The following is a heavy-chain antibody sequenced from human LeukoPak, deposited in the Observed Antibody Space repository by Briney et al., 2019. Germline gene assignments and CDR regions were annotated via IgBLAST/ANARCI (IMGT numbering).Heavy chain of an antibody. D-gene: IGHD6-19*01. Sequence: WASLKVSCKASGDTFTSYYMRWVRQAPGQGLEWMGIIIPSGGNTSYAQKFQGRVTVTRDTSTSTVYMELSSLRSEDTAVYYCARDFKRGYSSGRYSWGTGSSNDYWGQGTLVTVSS. CDR3: ARDFKRGYSSGRYSWGTGSSNDY. CDR1: GDTFTSYY. J-gene: IGHJ4*02. V-gene: IGHV1-46*01. CDR2: IIPSGGNT.